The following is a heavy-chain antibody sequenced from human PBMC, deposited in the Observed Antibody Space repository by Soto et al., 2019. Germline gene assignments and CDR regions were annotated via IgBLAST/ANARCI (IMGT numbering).Heavy chain of an antibody. Sequence: GASVKVSCKASGYTFTAGYYIHWVRRAPGQGLEWMGWINPNSGDTNYAQKFQDWVTMTRDTPISTAYMELSRLRSDDTAMYFCAREATTFLDYWGQGTLVTVSS. J-gene: IGHJ4*02. CDR2: INPNSGDT. CDR3: AREATTFLDY. V-gene: IGHV1-2*04. D-gene: IGHD4-4*01. CDR1: GYTFTAGYY.